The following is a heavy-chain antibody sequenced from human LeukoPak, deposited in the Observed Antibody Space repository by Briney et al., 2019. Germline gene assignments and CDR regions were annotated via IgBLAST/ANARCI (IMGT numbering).Heavy chain of an antibody. Sequence: ASVRVSCKTSGHTFSGYYLHWVRQAPGQGPEWMGRIDPTSGGTHYAQKFQGRVTVTRDTSTSTVYMELSGLRSDDTAVYYCARVPGPYTTSRFDYWGQGTLVTVSS. CDR1: GHTFSGYY. V-gene: IGHV1-2*02. J-gene: IGHJ4*02. D-gene: IGHD2-2*02. CDR3: ARVPGPYTTSRFDY. CDR2: IDPTSGGT.